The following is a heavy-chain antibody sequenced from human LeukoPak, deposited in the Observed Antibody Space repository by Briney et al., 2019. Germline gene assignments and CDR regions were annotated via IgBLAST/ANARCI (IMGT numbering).Heavy chain of an antibody. D-gene: IGHD6-13*01. J-gene: IGHJ5*02. V-gene: IGHV4-38-2*02. CDR2: IYHSGST. CDR1: GYSISSGYY. Sequence: SETLSLTCTVSGYSISSGYYWGWIRPPPGKGLEWIGSIYHSGSTYYNPSLKSRVTISVDTSKNQFSLKLSSVTAADTAVYYCARGLRQLRNWFDPWGQGTLVTVSS. CDR3: ARGLRQLRNWFDP.